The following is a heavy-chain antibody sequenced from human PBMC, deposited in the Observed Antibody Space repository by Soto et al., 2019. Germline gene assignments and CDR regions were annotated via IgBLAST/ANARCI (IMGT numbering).Heavy chain of an antibody. J-gene: IGHJ6*02. D-gene: IGHD3-10*01. CDR3: ARQGGTMVRGVIIPEDKSNYYYYYGMDV. CDR2: IYPGDSDT. V-gene: IGHV5-51*01. CDR1: GYKVSTWHNFTSYW. Sequence: GESLKISCMGSGYKVSTWHNFTSYWIAWVRQMPGEGLEWMGIIYPGDSDTRYSPSFQGQVTISADKSINSVYLQWSSLKASDTAMYYCARQGGTMVRGVIIPEDKSNYYYYYGMDVWGQGTTVTVSS.